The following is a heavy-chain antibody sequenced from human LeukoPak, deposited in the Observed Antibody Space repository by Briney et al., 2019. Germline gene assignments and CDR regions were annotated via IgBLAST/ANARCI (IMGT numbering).Heavy chain of an antibody. D-gene: IGHD1-1*01. CDR2: IRYDGSNK. CDR3: AKVSGVPLLDYYYYYMDV. J-gene: IGHJ6*03. CDR1: GFTFSSYG. Sequence: GGSLRLSCAASGFTFSSYGMHWVRQAPGKGLEWVAFIRYDGSNKYYADSVKGRFTISRDNSKNTLYLQMNSLRAEDTAVYYCAKVSGVPLLDYYYYYMDVWGKGTTVTVSS. V-gene: IGHV3-30*02.